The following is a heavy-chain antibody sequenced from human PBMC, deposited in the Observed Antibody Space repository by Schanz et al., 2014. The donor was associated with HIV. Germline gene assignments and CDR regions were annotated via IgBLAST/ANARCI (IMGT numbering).Heavy chain of an antibody. D-gene: IGHD3-10*01. V-gene: IGHV3-23*04. Sequence: VQLVESGGGVVQPGRSLRLSCAASGFTFSSYAMSWVRQAPGKGPEWVSAISGSGGSTYYADSVKGRFTISRDNSKNTLYLQMNSLRAEDTAVYYCAAEFLPRITVSRGNWSDPWGQGTLVTVSS. CDR1: GFTFSSYA. CDR2: ISGSGGST. J-gene: IGHJ5*02. CDR3: AAEFLPRITVSRGNWSDP.